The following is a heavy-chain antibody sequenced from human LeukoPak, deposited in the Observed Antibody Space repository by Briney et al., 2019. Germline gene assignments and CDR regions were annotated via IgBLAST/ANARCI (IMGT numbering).Heavy chain of an antibody. Sequence: GGSLRLSCAASGFTFSSYSMNWVRQAPGKGLEWVSSISSSSSYIYYADSVKGRFTISRDNAKNSLYLQMNSLRAEDTAVYYCASRRYSSSWYELGAFDIWGQGTMVTVSS. CDR1: GFTFSSYS. V-gene: IGHV3-21*04. D-gene: IGHD6-13*01. CDR2: ISSSSSYI. CDR3: ASRRYSSSWYELGAFDI. J-gene: IGHJ3*02.